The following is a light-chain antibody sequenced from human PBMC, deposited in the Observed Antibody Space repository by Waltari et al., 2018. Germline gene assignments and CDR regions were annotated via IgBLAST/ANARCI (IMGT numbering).Light chain of an antibody. J-gene: IGKJ1*01. CDR1: QSISSW. V-gene: IGKV1-5*03. CDR2: KAS. Sequence: DIQMTQSPTTLSASVGYRVTITCRASQSISSWLAWYLQKPGKAPKLLIYKASSLESGVPSRFSGSGSGTEFTLTISSLQPDDFATYYCQQYNSYSKTFGQGTKVEIK. CDR3: QQYNSYSKT.